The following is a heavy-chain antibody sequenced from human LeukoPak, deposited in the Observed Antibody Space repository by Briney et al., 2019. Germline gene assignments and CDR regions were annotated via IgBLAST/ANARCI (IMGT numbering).Heavy chain of an antibody. Sequence: GGSLRLSCTASGFTFSSYAMHWVRQAPGKGLEWVAVISYDGSNKHYADSVKGRFTISRDNSKNTLYLQMNSLRAEDTAVYYCAKDHGWGSSGWYVYWGQGTLVTVSS. CDR2: ISYDGSNK. V-gene: IGHV3-30-3*01. D-gene: IGHD6-19*01. CDR1: GFTFSSYA. J-gene: IGHJ4*02. CDR3: AKDHGWGSSGWYVY.